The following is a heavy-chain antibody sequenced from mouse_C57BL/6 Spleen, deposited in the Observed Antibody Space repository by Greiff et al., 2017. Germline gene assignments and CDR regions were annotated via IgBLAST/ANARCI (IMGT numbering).Heavy chain of an antibody. CDR2: IDPETGGT. D-gene: IGHD2-4*01. CDR3: TRSGDYDRFAY. Sequence: QVHVKQSGAELVRPGASVTLSCKASGYTFTDYEMHWVKQTPVHGLEWIGAIDPETGGTAYNQKFNGKAILTADKSSSTAYMELRSLTSEDSAVYYCTRSGDYDRFAYWGQGTLVTVSA. V-gene: IGHV1-15*01. J-gene: IGHJ3*01. CDR1: GYTFTDYE.